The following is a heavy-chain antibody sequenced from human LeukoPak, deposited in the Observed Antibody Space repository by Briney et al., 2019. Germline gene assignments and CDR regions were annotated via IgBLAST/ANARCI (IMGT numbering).Heavy chain of an antibody. J-gene: IGHJ4*02. CDR2: IYSGGST. Sequence: PGGSLRLSCAASGFTVSSNYMSWVRQAPGKGLEWVSVIYSGGSTYYADSVKGRFTISRDNSKNTLYLQMNSLRAEDTATYFCVYYDSSGYYYGRLRYWGQGTPVTVSS. D-gene: IGHD3-22*01. CDR3: VYYDSSGYYYGRLRY. CDR1: GFTVSSNY. V-gene: IGHV3-53*01.